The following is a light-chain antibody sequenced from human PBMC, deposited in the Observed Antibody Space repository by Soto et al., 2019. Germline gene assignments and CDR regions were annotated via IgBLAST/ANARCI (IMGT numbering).Light chain of an antibody. CDR1: SNDVGNYDL. Sequence: QSALTQPASVSGSPGQSITISCTGTSNDVGNYDLVSWYQQHPAKAPKLIIYEVTKRPSGVSNRFSGSKSGNTASLTISGLQAEDEADYYCCSYAGSATFYVFGTGTKLTVL. V-gene: IGLV2-23*02. J-gene: IGLJ1*01. CDR3: CSYAGSATFYV. CDR2: EVT.